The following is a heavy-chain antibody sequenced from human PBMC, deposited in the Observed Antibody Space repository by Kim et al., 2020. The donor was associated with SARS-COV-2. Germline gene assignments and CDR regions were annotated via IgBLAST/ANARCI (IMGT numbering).Heavy chain of an antibody. Sequence: SETLSLTCAVYGGSFSGYYWSWIRQPPGKGLEWIGEINHSGSTNYNPSLKSRVTISVDTSKNQFSLKLSSVTAADTAVYYCARWNVVVPAAQFDYWGQGTLVTVSS. J-gene: IGHJ4*02. V-gene: IGHV4-34*01. CDR2: INHSGST. D-gene: IGHD2-2*01. CDR1: GGSFSGYY. CDR3: ARWNVVVPAAQFDY.